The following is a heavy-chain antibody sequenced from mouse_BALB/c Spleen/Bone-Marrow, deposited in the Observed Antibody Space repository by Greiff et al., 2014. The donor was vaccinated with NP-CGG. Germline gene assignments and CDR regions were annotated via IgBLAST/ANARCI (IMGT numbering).Heavy chain of an antibody. CDR2: IYPGDGDT. CDR3: ARGDTATWFAY. J-gene: IGHJ3*01. Sequence: QVQLQQSGAELARPGASVKLSCKASGYTFTSYWMQWAKQRPGQGLEWIGAIYPGDGDTRYTQKFKGKATLTADKSSSTAYMQLSSLASEDSAVYYCARGDTATWFAYWGQGTLVTVSA. V-gene: IGHV1-87*01. D-gene: IGHD1-2*01. CDR1: GYTFTSYW.